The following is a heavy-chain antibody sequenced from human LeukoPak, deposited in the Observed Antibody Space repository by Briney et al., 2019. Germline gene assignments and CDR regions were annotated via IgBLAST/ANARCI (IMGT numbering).Heavy chain of an antibody. V-gene: IGHV1-2*02. D-gene: IGHD6-6*01. Sequence: GASVKVSCKASGYTFTGYYMHWVRQAPGQGLEWMGGINPNSGGTNYAQKFQGRVTMTRDTSISTAYMALSRLRSDDPAVYYCARAFSSFLAFDIWGPGKLVTVSS. CDR3: ARAFSSFLAFDI. J-gene: IGHJ3*02. CDR2: INPNSGGT. CDR1: GYTFTGYY.